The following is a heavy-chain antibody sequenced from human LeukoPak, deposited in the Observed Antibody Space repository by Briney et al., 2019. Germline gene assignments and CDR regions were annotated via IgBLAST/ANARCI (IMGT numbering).Heavy chain of an antibody. J-gene: IGHJ4*02. V-gene: IGHV3-49*04. CDR1: GVTFGEFS. D-gene: IGHD3-10*01. Sequence: PGGSLRLSCTTSGVTFGEFSMSWVRQAPGRGLEWVGFITTKAFGEKTEYAASVKVRFTISRDDSKSIAYLQMNGLKTEDTAVYYCTGSYKGASESYPLIGYWGQGTLVTVSS. CDR2: ITTKAFGEKT. CDR3: TGSYKGASESYPLIGY.